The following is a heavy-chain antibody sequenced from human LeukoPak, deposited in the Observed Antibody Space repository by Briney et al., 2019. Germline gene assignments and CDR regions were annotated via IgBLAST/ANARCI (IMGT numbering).Heavy chain of an antibody. CDR3: ARCGAYCLDY. CDR2: ISSSRGTI. CDR1: GFTFSSYS. J-gene: IGHJ4*02. D-gene: IGHD1-26*01. V-gene: IGHV3-48*04. Sequence: GGSLRLSCTASGFTFSSYSMNWVRQAPGEGLQWVSEISSSRGTIYYAESVKGRFTISRDNAKNSLYLQMNSLRVEDTAVYYCARCGAYCLDYWGQGTLVTVSS.